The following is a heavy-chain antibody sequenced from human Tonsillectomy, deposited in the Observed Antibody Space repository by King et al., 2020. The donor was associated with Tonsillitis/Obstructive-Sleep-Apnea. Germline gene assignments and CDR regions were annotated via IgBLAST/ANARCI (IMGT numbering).Heavy chain of an antibody. D-gene: IGHD5-18*01. CDR3: SKDQRGYSYDYVDQYGLDV. Sequence: VQLVESGGGVVQPGRSLRLSCAASGFTFSSYGMHWVRQAPGKGLEWVAVISYDGSNKYYADSVKGRFTISRDNSKNTLYLQMNSLRAEDTALYYCSKDQRGYSYDYVDQYGLDVWGQGTTVTVSS. J-gene: IGHJ6*02. V-gene: IGHV3-30*18. CDR1: GFTFSSYG. CDR2: ISYDGSNK.